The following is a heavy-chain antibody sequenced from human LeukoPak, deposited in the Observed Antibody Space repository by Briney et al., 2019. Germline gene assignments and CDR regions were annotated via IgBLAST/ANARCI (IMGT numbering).Heavy chain of an antibody. Sequence: SETLSLTCAVYGGSFSGYYWSWIRQPPGKGLEWIGEINHSGSTNYNPSLKSRVTISVDTSKNQFSLKLSSVTAADTAVYYCARGSRNYGMDVWGKGTTVTGSS. J-gene: IGHJ6*04. CDR1: GGSFSGYY. V-gene: IGHV4-34*01. CDR2: INHSGST. CDR3: ARGSRNYGMDV.